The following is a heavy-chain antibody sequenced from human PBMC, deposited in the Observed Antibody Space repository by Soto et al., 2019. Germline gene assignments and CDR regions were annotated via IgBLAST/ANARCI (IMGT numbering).Heavy chain of an antibody. J-gene: IGHJ4*01. CDR3: AKDTYYHDTTGFYIFDS. CDR2: ISYDGSNQ. CDR1: GFIFSSYG. Sequence: QVQLVESGGGVVQPGRSLRLSCAASGFIFSSYGMHWVRQAPGKGLEWVAGISYDGSNQYYADSVKGRFTISRDNSKNTLYLQLNSLRAEDTAIYYCAKDTYYHDTTGFYIFDSWGHGTLVTASS. V-gene: IGHV3-30*18. D-gene: IGHD3-22*01.